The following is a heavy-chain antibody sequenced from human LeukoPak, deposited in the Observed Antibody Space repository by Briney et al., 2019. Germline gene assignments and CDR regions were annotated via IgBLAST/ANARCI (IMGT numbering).Heavy chain of an antibody. V-gene: IGHV3-23*01. D-gene: IGHD2-8*01. CDR1: GFTFQDYG. J-gene: IGHJ4*02. CDR2: ISGSSENE. Sequence: GGSLRLSCAASGFTFQDYGMAWARQVPGKGLEWVSSISGSSENEHYAVSARGRFRISRDNSKNIFYLEMNSLRPEDTAVYYCAKDLQYEVVWGQGALVTVSS. CDR3: AKDLQYEVV.